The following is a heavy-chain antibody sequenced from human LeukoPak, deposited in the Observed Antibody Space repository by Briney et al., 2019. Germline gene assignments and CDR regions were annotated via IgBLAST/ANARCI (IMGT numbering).Heavy chain of an antibody. V-gene: IGHV1-46*01. CDR3: ARDNSRELTFDY. D-gene: IGHD1-26*01. J-gene: IGHJ4*02. CDR2: INPSGGST. Sequence: ASVKVSCKASGYTFTSYGISWVRQAPGQGLEWMGIINPSGGSTSYAQKFQGRVTMTRDTSTSTVYMELSSLRSEDTAVYYCARDNSRELTFDYWGQGTLVTVSS. CDR1: GYTFTSYG.